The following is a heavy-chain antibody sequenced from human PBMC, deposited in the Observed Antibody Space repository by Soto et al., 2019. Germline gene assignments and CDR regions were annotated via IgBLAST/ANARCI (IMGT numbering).Heavy chain of an antibody. D-gene: IGHD2-2*01. CDR1: GFTFSSYG. V-gene: IGHV3-33*01. Sequence: QVQLVESGGGVVQPGRSLRLSCAASGFTFSSYGMHWVRQAPGKGLEWVAVIWYDGSNKYYADSVKGRFTISRDNSKNTLYLQMNSLRAEDTAVYYCARDRCSSTSCYVVSRGFSSGWYVFDYWGQGTQVTVSS. CDR3: ARDRCSSTSCYVVSRGFSSGWYVFDY. J-gene: IGHJ4*02. CDR2: IWYDGSNK.